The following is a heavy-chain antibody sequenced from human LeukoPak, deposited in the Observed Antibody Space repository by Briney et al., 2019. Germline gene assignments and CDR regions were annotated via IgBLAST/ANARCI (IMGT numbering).Heavy chain of an antibody. J-gene: IGHJ3*02. Sequence: EASVKVSCKASGYTFTGYYMHWVRQAPGQGLEWMGRINPDSGGTNYAQKFQGRVTMTRDTSISTAYMELSRLRSDDTAVYYCAREPALWFGELAPNDAFDIWGQGTMVTVSS. D-gene: IGHD3-10*01. CDR1: GYTFTGYY. V-gene: IGHV1-2*06. CDR2: INPDSGGT. CDR3: AREPALWFGELAPNDAFDI.